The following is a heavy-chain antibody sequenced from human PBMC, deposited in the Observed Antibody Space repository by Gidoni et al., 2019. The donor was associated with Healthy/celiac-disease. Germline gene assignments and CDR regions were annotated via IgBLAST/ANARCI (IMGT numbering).Heavy chain of an antibody. CDR2: ISSSSSYI. Sequence: EVQLVESGGGLVKPGGSLRLSCAASGFTFRSYSMTWVRQAPGKGLECVSSISSSSSYIYYADSVKGRFTISRDNAKNSLYLQMNSLRAEDTAVYYCARAPLYCSSTSCYIPIIEDYYYYGMDVWGQGTTVTVSS. CDR1: GFTFRSYS. D-gene: IGHD2-2*02. V-gene: IGHV3-21*01. CDR3: ARAPLYCSSTSCYIPIIEDYYYYGMDV. J-gene: IGHJ6*02.